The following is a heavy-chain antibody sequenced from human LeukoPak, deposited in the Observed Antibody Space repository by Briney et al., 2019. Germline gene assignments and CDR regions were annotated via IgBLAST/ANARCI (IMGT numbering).Heavy chain of an antibody. V-gene: IGHV7-4-1*02. J-gene: IGHJ4*02. CDR3: ARDYYYDSSGYYPPGY. Sequence: GASVKVSCKASGYTFTSYAMNWVRQAPGQGLGWMGWINTNTGNPTYAQGFTGRFVFSLDTSVSTAYPQISSLKAEDTAVYYCARDYYYDSSGYYPPGYWGQGTLVTVSS. CDR2: INTNTGNP. D-gene: IGHD3-22*01. CDR1: GYTFTSYA.